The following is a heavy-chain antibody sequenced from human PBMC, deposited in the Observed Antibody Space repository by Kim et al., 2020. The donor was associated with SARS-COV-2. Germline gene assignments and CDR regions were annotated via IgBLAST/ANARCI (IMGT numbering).Heavy chain of an antibody. CDR1: GGTFSSCA. Sequence: SVKVSCKASGGTFSSCAISWVRQAPGQGLEWMGGIIPIFGTANYAQKFQGRVTITADESTSTAYMELSSLRSEDTAVYYCARDINSYGYSHYYYGMDVWGQGTTVTVSS. J-gene: IGHJ6*02. V-gene: IGHV1-69*13. CDR2: IIPIFGTA. CDR3: ARDINSYGYSHYYYGMDV. D-gene: IGHD5-18*01.